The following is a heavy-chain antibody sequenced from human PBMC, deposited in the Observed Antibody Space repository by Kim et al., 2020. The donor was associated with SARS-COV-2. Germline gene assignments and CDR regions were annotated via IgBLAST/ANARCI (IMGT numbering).Heavy chain of an antibody. CDR1: GGSFSGYY. V-gene: IGHV4-34*01. CDR2: INHSGST. CDR3: ARGRYCSSTSCAHNSRGAFDI. D-gene: IGHD2-2*01. Sequence: SETLSLTCAVYGGSFSGYYWSWIRQPPGKGLEWIGEINHSGSTNYNPSLKSRVTISVDTSKNQFSLKLSSVTAADTAVYYCARGRYCSSTSCAHNSRGAFDIWGKGTMVTVSS. J-gene: IGHJ3*02.